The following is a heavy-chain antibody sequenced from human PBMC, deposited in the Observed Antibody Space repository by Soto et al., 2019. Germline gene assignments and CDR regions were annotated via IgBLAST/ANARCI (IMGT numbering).Heavy chain of an antibody. J-gene: IGHJ4*02. D-gene: IGHD4-17*01. CDR3: ARKVRDYNFDY. CDR1: GYTFTGYY. Sequence: ASVKVSCKASGYTFTGYYMHWVRQAPGQGLEWMGWINPDSGGTKYARKFQGRVTMTRDTSISTAYMELSRLRSDDTAFYYCARKVRDYNFDYWGQGALVTVSS. V-gene: IGHV1-2*02. CDR2: INPDSGGT.